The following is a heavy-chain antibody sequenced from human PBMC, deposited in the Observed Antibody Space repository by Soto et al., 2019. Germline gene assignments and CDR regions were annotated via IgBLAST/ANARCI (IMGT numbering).Heavy chain of an antibody. CDR2: INSDGSST. CDR1: GFTFSSYW. V-gene: IGHV3-74*01. CDR3: ARGVLRYFDWLPDSYYYYGMDV. D-gene: IGHD3-9*01. Sequence: PGGSLRLSCAASGFTFSSYWMHWVRQAPGKGLVWVSRINSDGSSTSYADSVKGRFTISRDNAKNTLYLQMNSLRAEDTAVYYCARGVLRYFDWLPDSYYYYGMDVWGQGTTVTVSS. J-gene: IGHJ6*02.